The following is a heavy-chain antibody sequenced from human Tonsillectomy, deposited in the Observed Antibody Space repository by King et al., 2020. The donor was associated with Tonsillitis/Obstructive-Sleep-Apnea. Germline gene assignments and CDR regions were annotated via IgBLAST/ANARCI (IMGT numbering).Heavy chain of an antibody. J-gene: IGHJ3*02. CDR3: AAEAPHPARMGLLFSAFDI. CDR1: GYSLTELS. Sequence: VQLVQSGAEVRKPGASVKVSCKVSGYSLTELSMHWVRQTAGKGLEWRGGIDPEDGERIYAQDFQGRVTMTEDTSTDTAYMEVSSLRSEDTAVYYCAAEAPHPARMGLLFSAFDIWGQGTMVTVSS. CDR2: IDPEDGER. V-gene: IGHV1-24*01. D-gene: IGHD3-3*01.